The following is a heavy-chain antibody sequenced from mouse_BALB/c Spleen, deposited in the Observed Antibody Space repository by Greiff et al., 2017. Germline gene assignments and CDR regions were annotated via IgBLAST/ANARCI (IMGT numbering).Heavy chain of an antibody. CDR1: GYSITSGYY. CDR3: ASSFYGSTSWFAY. D-gene: IGHD1-1*01. J-gene: IGHJ3*01. CDR2: ISYDGSN. V-gene: IGHV3-6*02. Sequence: ESGPGLVKPSQSLSLTCSVTGYSITSGYYWNWIRQFPGNKLEWMGYISYDGSNNYNPSLKNRISITRDTSKNQFFLKLNSVTTEDTATYYCASSFYGSTSWFAYWGQGTLVTVSA.